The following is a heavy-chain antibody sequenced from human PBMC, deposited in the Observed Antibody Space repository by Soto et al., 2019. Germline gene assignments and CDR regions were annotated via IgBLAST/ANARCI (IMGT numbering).Heavy chain of an antibody. CDR2: IYHSGST. J-gene: IGHJ4*02. V-gene: IGHV4-30-2*01. CDR3: ARGSGWYVIDY. D-gene: IGHD6-19*01. CDR1: GGSISSGGYS. Sequence: SETLSLTCAVSGGSISSGGYSWSWIRQPPGKGLEWIGYIYHSGSTYYNPSLKSRVTISVDRSKNQSSLKLSSVTAADTAVYYCARGSGWYVIDYWGQGTLVTVPQ.